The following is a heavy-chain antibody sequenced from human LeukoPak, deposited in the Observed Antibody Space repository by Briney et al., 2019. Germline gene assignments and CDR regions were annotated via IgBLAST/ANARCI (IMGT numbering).Heavy chain of an antibody. CDR1: GFTFSNAW. CDR3: TTDVGYSGYDYYMADNYPGWFDP. CDR2: IKSKTDGGTT. V-gene: IGHV3-15*01. D-gene: IGHD5-12*01. Sequence: PGGSLRLPCAASGFTFSNAWMSWVRQAPGKGLEWVGRIKSKTDGGTTDYAAPVKGRFTISRDDSKNTLYLQMNSLKTEDTAVYYCTTDVGYSGYDYYMADNYPGWFDPWGQGTLVTVSS. J-gene: IGHJ5*02.